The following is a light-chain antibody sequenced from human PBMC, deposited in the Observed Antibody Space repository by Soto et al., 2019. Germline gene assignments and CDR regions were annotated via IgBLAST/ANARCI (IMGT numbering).Light chain of an antibody. V-gene: IGKV3D-20*01. Sequence: EIVMTQSPATLSVSPGERATLSCRASQSVSIHLAWYQQKPGLAPTLLISDASSRASGIPDRFSGSGSGTDFTLTISRLEPEDFAVYYCQQYGSSGTFGQGTKVDIK. CDR2: DAS. CDR1: QSVSIH. J-gene: IGKJ1*01. CDR3: QQYGSSGT.